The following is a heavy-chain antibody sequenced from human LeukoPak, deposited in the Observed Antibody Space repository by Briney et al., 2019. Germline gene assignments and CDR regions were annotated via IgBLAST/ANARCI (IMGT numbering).Heavy chain of an antibody. CDR3: ARGLYSYGHFDY. Sequence: GASVKVSCKASGYTFTGYYMHWVRQAPGQGLEWMGWINPNSDGTNYAQKFQGRVTMTRDTSISTAYMELSRLRSDDTAVYYCARGLYSYGHFDYWGQGTLVTVSS. CDR1: GYTFTGYY. V-gene: IGHV1-2*02. J-gene: IGHJ4*02. CDR2: INPNSDGT. D-gene: IGHD5-18*01.